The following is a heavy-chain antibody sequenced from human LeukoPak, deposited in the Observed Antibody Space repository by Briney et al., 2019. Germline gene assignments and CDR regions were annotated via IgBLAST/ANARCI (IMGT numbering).Heavy chain of an antibody. J-gene: IGHJ4*02. V-gene: IGHV3-7*04. CDR1: GFTFSSSW. CDR3: ARAAYTGSPTSFDY. CDR2: IKQDGSEK. D-gene: IGHD1-26*01. Sequence: GGSLRLSCAASGFTFSSSWMSWVRQAPGKGLEWVANIKQDGSEKYYVDSVKGRSTISRDNAKISLYLQMNSLRAEDTAVYYCARAAYTGSPTSFDYWGQGTLVTVSS.